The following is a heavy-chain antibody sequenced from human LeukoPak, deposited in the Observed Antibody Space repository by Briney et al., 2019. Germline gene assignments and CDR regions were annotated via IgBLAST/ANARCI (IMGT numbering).Heavy chain of an antibody. CDR2: INPNSGGT. CDR1: GYTFTGYY. J-gene: IGHJ4*02. V-gene: IGHV1-2*02. D-gene: IGHD1-26*01. Sequence: HVASVKVSCKASGYTFTGYYMHWVRQAPGQGLEWMGWINPNSGGTNYAQKFQGRVTMTRDTSISTAYMELSRLRSDDTAVYYCARVIGRSRELPGYWGQGTLVTVSS. CDR3: ARVIGRSRELPGY.